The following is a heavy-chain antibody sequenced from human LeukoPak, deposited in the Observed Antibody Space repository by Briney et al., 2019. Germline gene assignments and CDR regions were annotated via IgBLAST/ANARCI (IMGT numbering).Heavy chain of an antibody. CDR3: ARGCKQLVSYYYYYYMDV. Sequence: ASVKVSCKASGYTFTGYYMHWVRQAPGQGLEWMGWINPNSGGTNYAQKFQGRVTMTRDTSISTAYMELSRLRSDDTAVYYCARGCKQLVSYYYYYYMDVWGKGTTVTVSS. CDR1: GYTFTGYY. CDR2: INPNSGGT. V-gene: IGHV1-2*02. D-gene: IGHD6-6*01. J-gene: IGHJ6*03.